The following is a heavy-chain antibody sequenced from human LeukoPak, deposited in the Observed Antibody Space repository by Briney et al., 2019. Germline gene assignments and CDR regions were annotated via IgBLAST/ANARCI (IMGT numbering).Heavy chain of an antibody. J-gene: IGHJ4*02. CDR2: ISHDGSNK. D-gene: IGHD3-22*01. CDR3: ANSMYYHDTSGCYH. CDR1: GFTFSSYG. Sequence: GGSLRLSSAASGFTFSSYGMHWVRQAPGKGLEWVAVISHDGSNKYYADSVKGRFTISRDNSKNTLYLQMNSLRAEDTAVYYCANSMYYHDTSGCYHWGQGTLVTVSS. V-gene: IGHV3-30*18.